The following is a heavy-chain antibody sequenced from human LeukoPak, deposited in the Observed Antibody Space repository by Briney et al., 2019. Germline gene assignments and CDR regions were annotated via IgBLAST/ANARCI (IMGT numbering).Heavy chain of an antibody. V-gene: IGHV3-7*05. Sequence: PGGSLRLSCVASGFTFSSYEMNWVRQAPGKGLEWVANIKEDGSEKHYVDSVKGRFTISRDNAKNSLYLQMNSLRAEDTAVYYCARAPGMTAFDYWGQGTLVTVSS. CDR3: ARAPGMTAFDY. CDR2: IKEDGSEK. D-gene: IGHD1-20*01. CDR1: GFTFSSYE. J-gene: IGHJ4*02.